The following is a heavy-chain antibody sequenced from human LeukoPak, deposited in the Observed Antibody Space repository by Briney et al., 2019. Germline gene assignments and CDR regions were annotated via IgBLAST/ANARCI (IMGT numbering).Heavy chain of an antibody. CDR2: ISGGGGLT. CDR3: ARGVYLGRTPFDY. J-gene: IGHJ4*02. Sequence: PGGSLRLSCAASGFTFSSYAMSWVRQTPGKGLEWVSVISGGGGLTYYADSVEGRFTISRDNSNNTLFLQMNSLRAEDTAVYYCARGVYLGRTPFDYWGQGTLVTVSS. V-gene: IGHV3-23*01. D-gene: IGHD2-15*01. CDR1: GFTFSSYA.